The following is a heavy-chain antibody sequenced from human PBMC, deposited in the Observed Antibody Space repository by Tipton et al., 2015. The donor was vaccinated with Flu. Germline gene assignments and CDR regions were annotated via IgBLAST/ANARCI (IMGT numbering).Heavy chain of an antibody. J-gene: IGHJ2*01. CDR3: ARDGGWDWGSGWYFDL. CDR2: TYYRSKWYN. D-gene: IGHD7-27*01. V-gene: IGHV6-1*01. CDR1: GDSVSSNSAA. Sequence: PGLVKPSQTLSLTCAISGDSVSSNSAAWNWIRQSPSRGLEWLGRTYYRSKWYNDYAVSVKSRITINPDTSKNQFSLQLNSVTPEDTAVYYCARDGGWDWGSGWYFDLWGRGTLVTVSS.